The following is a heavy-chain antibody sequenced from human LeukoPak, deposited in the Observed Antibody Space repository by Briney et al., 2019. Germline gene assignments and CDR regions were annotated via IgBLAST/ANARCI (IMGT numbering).Heavy chain of an antibody. CDR2: IFYSGST. Sequence: SETLSLTCTVSGGSISNYYWTWIRQPPGKGLEWIGYIFYSGSTNYNPSLKSQVTISVDTSKNQFSLKLSSVTAADTAVYYCARGFCSNTRCYKEMATILPDYWGQGTLVTVSS. CDR3: ARGFCSNTRCYKEMATILPDY. V-gene: IGHV4-59*01. CDR1: GGSISNYY. J-gene: IGHJ4*02. D-gene: IGHD2-2*02.